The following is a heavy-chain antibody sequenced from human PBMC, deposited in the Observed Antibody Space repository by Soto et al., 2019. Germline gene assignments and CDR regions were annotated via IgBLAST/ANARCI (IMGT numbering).Heavy chain of an antibody. J-gene: IGHJ6*02. CDR2: NIPLFGTT. CDR1: GDTFKNCV. V-gene: IGHV1-69*01. CDR3: AAELGFGKLSVV. D-gene: IGHD3-10*01. Sequence: QVQVVQSGVEVRRPGSSVKVSCKASGDTFKNCVISWVRQAPGQGLEWIGGNIPLFGTTDFAQRFQGRLTITTDESTTTAYMELSRLRSEDTATYYCAAELGFGKLSVVWGQGTTVIVSS.